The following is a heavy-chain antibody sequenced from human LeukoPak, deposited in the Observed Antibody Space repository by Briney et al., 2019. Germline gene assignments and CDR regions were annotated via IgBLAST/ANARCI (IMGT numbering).Heavy chain of an antibody. Sequence: TSETLSLTCAVYGRSFSGYYWSWIRQPPGKGLEWIGEINHSGSTNYNPSLKSRVTISVDTSRNQFSLNLSSVTAADPAVYYCARGGTMRMWFDPWGQGTLVTVPS. J-gene: IGHJ5*02. D-gene: IGHD3-22*01. CDR2: INHSGST. V-gene: IGHV4-34*01. CDR1: GRSFSGYY. CDR3: ARGGTMRMWFDP.